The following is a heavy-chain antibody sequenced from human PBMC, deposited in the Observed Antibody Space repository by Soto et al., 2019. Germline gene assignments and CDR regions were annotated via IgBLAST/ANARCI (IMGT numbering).Heavy chain of an antibody. V-gene: IGHV4-39*01. Sequence: QLQLQESGPGLVKPSETLSLTCTVSGGSISSSSYYWGWIRQPPGKGLEWIGSIYYSGSTYYNPSLKSRVTISVDTSKNQFSLKLSSVTAADTAVYYCARRPTVTIYWYFDLWGRGTLVTVSS. CDR2: IYYSGST. CDR3: ARRPTVTIYWYFDL. J-gene: IGHJ2*01. CDR1: GGSISSSSYY. D-gene: IGHD4-17*01.